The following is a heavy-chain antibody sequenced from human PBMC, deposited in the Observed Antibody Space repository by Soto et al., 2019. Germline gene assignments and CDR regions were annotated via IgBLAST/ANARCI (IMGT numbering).Heavy chain of an antibody. CDR2: INPNSGGT. V-gene: IGHV1-2*04. CDR1: GYTFTGYY. Sequence: GASVKVSCKASGYTFTGYYMHWVRQAPGQGLEWMGWINPNSGGTNYAQKFQGWVTMTRDTSISTVYMELSRLRSDDTAVYYCARGELSSPPDYHYYGMDVWGQGTMVTVSS. J-gene: IGHJ6*02. CDR3: ARGELSSPPDYHYYGMDV. D-gene: IGHD3-16*02.